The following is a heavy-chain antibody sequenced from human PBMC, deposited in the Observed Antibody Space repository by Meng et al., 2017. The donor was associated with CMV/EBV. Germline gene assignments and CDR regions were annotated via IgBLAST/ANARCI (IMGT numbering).Heavy chain of an antibody. CDR3: ARSNGYGSSWYYFDY. Sequence: SETLSLTCAVSGYSISSSNWWGWIRQPPGKGLEWIGYIYYRGSIYYNPSLKSRVTMSVDTSKNQFSLKLNSVTAVDTAVYYCARSNGYGSSWYYFDYWGQGTLVTVSS. CDR2: IYYRGSI. CDR1: GYSISSSNW. V-gene: IGHV4-28*05. D-gene: IGHD6-13*01. J-gene: IGHJ4*02.